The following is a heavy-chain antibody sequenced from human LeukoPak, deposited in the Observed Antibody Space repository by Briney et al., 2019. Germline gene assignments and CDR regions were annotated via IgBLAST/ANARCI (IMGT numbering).Heavy chain of an antibody. CDR2: IYTSGTT. Sequence: SETLSLTCTVSGDSMSNYYWSWIRQPVGKGLECIGRIYTSGTTAYNPSLKSRVTMSMDKSKDQFSLKVTSVAAADTDIYYCARGMTFYYDSRGYYGVLDIWGQGTMVTVSS. V-gene: IGHV4-4*07. CDR1: GDSMSNYY. D-gene: IGHD3-22*01. CDR3: ARGMTFYYDSRGYYGVLDI. J-gene: IGHJ3*02.